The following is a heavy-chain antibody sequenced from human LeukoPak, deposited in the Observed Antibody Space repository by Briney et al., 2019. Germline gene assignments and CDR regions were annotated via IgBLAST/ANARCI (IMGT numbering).Heavy chain of an antibody. CDR3: ARENYYSSSTRGLFDY. CDR1: GYTFTGYY. V-gene: IGHV1-2*02. Sequence: ASVTVSCKSSGYTFTGYYMHWVRQAPGQGLEWMGWINPNSGGTNYAQKFQGRVTMTRDTSISTAYMELSRLRSDDTAVYYCARENYYSSSTRGLFDYWGQGTLVTVSS. CDR2: INPNSGGT. D-gene: IGHD6-6*01. J-gene: IGHJ4*02.